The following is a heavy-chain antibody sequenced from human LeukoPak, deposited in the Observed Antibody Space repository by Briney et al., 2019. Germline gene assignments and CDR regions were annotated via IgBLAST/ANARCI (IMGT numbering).Heavy chain of an antibody. CDR2: IYSDGST. Sequence: PGGSLRLSCAASGFTVSSNYMSWVRQAPGKGLEWVSVIYSDGSTYYADSVKGRFTISRDNSKNTLYLQMNSLRAEDTAVYYCTRSREGNYFDYWGQGTLVTVSS. CDR3: TRSREGNYFDY. J-gene: IGHJ4*02. V-gene: IGHV3-53*01. CDR1: GFTVSSNY.